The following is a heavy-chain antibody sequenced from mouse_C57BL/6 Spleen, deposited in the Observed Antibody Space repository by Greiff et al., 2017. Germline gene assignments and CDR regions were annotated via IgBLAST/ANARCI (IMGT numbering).Heavy chain of an antibody. V-gene: IGHV6-6*01. CDR3: TRLVYYDYDGDAMDY. J-gene: IGHJ4*01. CDR2: IRNKANNHAT. D-gene: IGHD2-4*01. CDR1: GFTFSDAW. Sequence: EVKLVESGGGLVQPGGSMKLSCDASGFTFSDAWMDWVRQSPEQGLEWVAEIRNKANNHATYYAVSVKGRFTISRDDSTSSVDLQMNSLRAEDTGIYYCTRLVYYDYDGDAMDYWGQGTSVTVSS.